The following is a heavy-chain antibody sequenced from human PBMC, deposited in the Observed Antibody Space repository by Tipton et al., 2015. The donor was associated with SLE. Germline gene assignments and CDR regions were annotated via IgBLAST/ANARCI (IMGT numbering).Heavy chain of an antibody. CDR2: IYYSGYT. V-gene: IGHV4-31*03. CDR1: GGSISSGNYY. Sequence: TLSLTCTVSGGSISSGNYYWNWTRQHPGKGLEWIGYIYYSGYTYYNPSLKSRVSISLDTSKNQFSLKLSSVTAADTAVYYCARSRDSSSYYYYYMNVWGKGTTVTVSS. CDR3: ARSRDSSSYYYYYMNV. J-gene: IGHJ6*03. D-gene: IGHD6-13*01.